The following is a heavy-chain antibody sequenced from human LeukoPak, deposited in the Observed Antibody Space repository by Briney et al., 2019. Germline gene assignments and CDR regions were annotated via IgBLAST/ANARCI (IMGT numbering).Heavy chain of an antibody. Sequence: SETLSLTCTVSGASISSYYWSWIRQPPGKGLEWIGYIYYSGSSDYNPSLKSRVTMSVDTSKNQFSLKLSSVTAADTAIYYCARGRRDGYTLYYMDVWAKGTTVTISS. CDR2: IYYSGSS. D-gene: IGHD5-24*01. CDR1: GASISSYY. CDR3: ARGRRDGYTLYYMDV. J-gene: IGHJ6*03. V-gene: IGHV4-59*01.